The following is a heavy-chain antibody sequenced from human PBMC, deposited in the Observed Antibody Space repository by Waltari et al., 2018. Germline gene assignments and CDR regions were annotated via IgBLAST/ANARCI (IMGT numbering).Heavy chain of an antibody. CDR3: ARGRYSDSGGYRY. CDR1: GGSFSGYY. Sequence: QVQLQQWGAGLLKPSETLSLTCAFSGGSFSGYYWSWFRQPPGKGLEWIGGFTQSGGTTYKPSLRSRVTLAVDTSQNHLSLKLSSVTAADAAMYYCARGRYSDSGGYRYWDQGTLVTVSS. D-gene: IGHD3-22*01. CDR2: FTQSGGT. J-gene: IGHJ4*02. V-gene: IGHV4-34*01.